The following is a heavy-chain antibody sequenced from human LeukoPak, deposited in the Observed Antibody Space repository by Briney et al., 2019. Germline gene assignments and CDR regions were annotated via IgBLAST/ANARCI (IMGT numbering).Heavy chain of an antibody. CDR1: GFTFSSYS. J-gene: IGHJ4*02. Sequence: PGGSLRLSCAASGFTFSSYSMNWVRQAPGKGLEWVSSISSSSGYIYYADSVKGRFTISRDNAKNSLYLQMNSLRAEDTAVYYCARGEWELVIDYWGQGTLVTVSS. CDR3: ARGEWELVIDY. CDR2: ISSSSGYI. V-gene: IGHV3-21*01. D-gene: IGHD1-26*01.